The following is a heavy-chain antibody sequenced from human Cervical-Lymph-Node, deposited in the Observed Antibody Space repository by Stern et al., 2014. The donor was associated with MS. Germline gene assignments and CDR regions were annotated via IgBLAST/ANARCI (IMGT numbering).Heavy chain of an antibody. J-gene: IGHJ4*02. D-gene: IGHD6-13*01. CDR3: ARDDRGSSWYRFDF. Sequence: QLQLQESGPGVAKPSQTLSLTCTVSGGPIRTSGYYWPWLRPHPEMGLELIVYIYSSGSNYYNPSLKSRVTMSLDTSKNQFTLNLSSVTAADKAIYYCARDDRGSSWYRFDFWGQGTLVTVSS. CDR2: IYSSGSN. V-gene: IGHV4-31*03. CDR1: GGPIRTSGYY.